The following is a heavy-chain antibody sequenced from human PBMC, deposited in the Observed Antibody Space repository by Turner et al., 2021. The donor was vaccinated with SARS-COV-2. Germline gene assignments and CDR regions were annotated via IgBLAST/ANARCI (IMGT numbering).Heavy chain of an antibody. CDR1: GFTFSSYC. CDR2: ISSSSSFI. D-gene: IGHD6-19*01. J-gene: IGHJ3*02. Sequence: EVQLVESGGGLVKPGGSLRLSCAASGFTFSSYCMNWVRQGPGKGLEWVSSISSSSSFIYYPDSGKGRFTISRDNAKNSLYLQMNSLRAEDTAVYYCARAEEHSREWLVPKIPFDIWGQGTMVTVSS. CDR3: ARAEEHSREWLVPKIPFDI. V-gene: IGHV3-21*01.